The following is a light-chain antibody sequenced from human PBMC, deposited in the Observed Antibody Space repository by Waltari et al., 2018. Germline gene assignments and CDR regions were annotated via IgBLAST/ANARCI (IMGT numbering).Light chain of an antibody. CDR3: HQYNDRPWT. CDR1: QSIGNN. V-gene: IGKV3-15*01. J-gene: IGKJ1*01. Sequence: EIVMTQSPATLSLSAGDRAALSCTASQSIGNNVAWSQQRPGQAPTLLLYAASTRATGVPSRFSGSGSGTEFSLAISSLQSDDFGVYYCHQYNDRPWTFGQGTRVE. CDR2: AAS.